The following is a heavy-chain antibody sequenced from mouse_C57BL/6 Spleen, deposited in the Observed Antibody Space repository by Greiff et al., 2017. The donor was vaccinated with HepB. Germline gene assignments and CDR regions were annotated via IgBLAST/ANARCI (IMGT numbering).Heavy chain of an antibody. V-gene: IGHV1-55*01. D-gene: IGHD2-4*01. Sequence: QVQLQQSGAELVKPGASVKMSCKASGYTFTSYWITWVKQRPGQGLEWIGDIYPGSGSTNYNEKFKSKATLTVDTSSSTAYMQLSSLTSEDSAVYYCARYYDYEGYYFDYWGQGTTLTVSS. J-gene: IGHJ2*01. CDR3: ARYYDYEGYYFDY. CDR1: GYTFTSYW. CDR2: IYPGSGST.